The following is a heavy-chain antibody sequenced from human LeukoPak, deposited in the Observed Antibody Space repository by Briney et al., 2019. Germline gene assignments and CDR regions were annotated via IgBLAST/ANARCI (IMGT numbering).Heavy chain of an antibody. D-gene: IGHD2-21*01. CDR1: GFTFSLYE. CDR2: ISKSGNNL. V-gene: IGHV3-48*03. CDR3: ARDFAQNWFDT. J-gene: IGHJ5*02. Sequence: GGSLRLSCVASGFTFSLYEMNWVRQAPGKGLEWVSCISKSGNNLHYADSVKGRFTISRDNAMNSLYLQMNSLRVEDTAVYYCARDFAQNWFDTWGQGTLVTVSA.